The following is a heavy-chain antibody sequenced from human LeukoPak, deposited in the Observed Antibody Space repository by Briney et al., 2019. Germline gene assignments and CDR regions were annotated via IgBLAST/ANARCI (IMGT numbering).Heavy chain of an antibody. CDR1: GGSISSYY. CDR2: IYYSGST. Sequence: PSETLSLTCTVSGGSISSYYWSWIRQPPGKGLEWIGYIYYSGSTNYNPSLKSRVTISVDTSKNQFSLKLSSVTAADTAVYYCARGARDIVSFDPWGQGTLVTVSS. J-gene: IGHJ5*02. V-gene: IGHV4-59*12. CDR3: ARGARDIVSFDP. D-gene: IGHD5/OR15-5a*01.